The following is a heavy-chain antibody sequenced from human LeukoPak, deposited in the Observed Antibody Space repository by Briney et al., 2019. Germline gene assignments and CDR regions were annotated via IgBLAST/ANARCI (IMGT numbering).Heavy chain of an antibody. CDR1: GGTFSSYA. CDR3: ASGVVPAATFDY. Sequence: SVKVSCKASGGTFSSYAIIWVRQAPGQGLEWMGGIIPIFGTANYAQKLQGRVTITTDESTSTAYMELSSLRSEDTAVYYCASGVVPAATFDYWGQGTLVTVSS. V-gene: IGHV1-69*05. J-gene: IGHJ4*02. CDR2: IIPIFGTA. D-gene: IGHD2-2*01.